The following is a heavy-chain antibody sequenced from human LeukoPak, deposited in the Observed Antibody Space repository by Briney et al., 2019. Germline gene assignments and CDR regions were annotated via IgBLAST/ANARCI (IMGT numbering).Heavy chain of an antibody. J-gene: IGHJ4*02. Sequence: GASVRVSCKASGYTFTSYYMHWVRQAPGQGLEWMGIINPSGGSTSYAQKFQGRVTMTRDMSTSTVYMELSSLRSEDMAVYYCARGHYGGNPFDYWGQGTLVTVSS. CDR1: GYTFTSYY. D-gene: IGHD4-23*01. CDR3: ARGHYGGNPFDY. V-gene: IGHV1-46*01. CDR2: INPSGGST.